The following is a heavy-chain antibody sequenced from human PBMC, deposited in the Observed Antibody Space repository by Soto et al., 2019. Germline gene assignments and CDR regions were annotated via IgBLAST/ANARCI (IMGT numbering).Heavy chain of an antibody. V-gene: IGHV3-64D*06. CDR3: VNMMIARGAFDF. D-gene: IGHD2-21*01. J-gene: IGHJ4*02. CDR2: ISPQGGST. Sequence: GGSLGLSCSASGFAFSSYAMHWVRQTPGKGLEYVSAISPQGGSTYYADSVKGRFTISRDDSKNTVYLQMSSLRPDDTAVYYCVNMMIARGAFDFWGQGTLVTVSS. CDR1: GFAFSSYA.